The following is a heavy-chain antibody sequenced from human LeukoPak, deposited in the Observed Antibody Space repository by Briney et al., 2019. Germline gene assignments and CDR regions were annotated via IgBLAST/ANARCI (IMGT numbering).Heavy chain of an antibody. CDR2: INPNSGGT. Sequence: ASVKVSCKASGYTFTGYYMHWVRQAPGQGLEWMGWINPNSGGTNYAQKFQGRVTMTRDTSISTAYMELSRLRSDDTAVYYCARDWSGEGSSNQLDRWGQGTLVIVSS. V-gene: IGHV1-2*02. D-gene: IGHD4-17*01. J-gene: IGHJ4*02. CDR1: GYTFTGYY. CDR3: ARDWSGEGSSNQLDR.